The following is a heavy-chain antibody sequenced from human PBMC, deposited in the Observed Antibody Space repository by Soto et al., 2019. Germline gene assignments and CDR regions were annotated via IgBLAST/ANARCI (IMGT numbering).Heavy chain of an antibody. V-gene: IGHV3-74*01. Sequence: EVQLVESGGGLVQPGGSLRLSCAASGFTFRSYWMHWVRQAPGKGLVWVSRISPDGSITNYADSVKGRFTISRDNAKNTLFLQMNSLRAEATAVYYCTREVATVPDYWGQGTLVTVSS. D-gene: IGHD6-13*01. J-gene: IGHJ4*02. CDR1: GFTFRSYW. CDR3: TREVATVPDY. CDR2: ISPDGSIT.